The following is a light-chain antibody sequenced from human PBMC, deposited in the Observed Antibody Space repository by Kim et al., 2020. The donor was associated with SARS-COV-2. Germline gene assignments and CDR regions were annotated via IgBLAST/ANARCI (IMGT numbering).Light chain of an antibody. CDR3: QQYGSSPRG. J-gene: IGKJ1*01. CDR1: QSVSSSS. V-gene: IGKV3-20*01. CDR2: GAS. Sequence: SPAQTSTPSCRASQSVSSSSLAWYQQKPGQAPRLLIYGASSRATGIPDRFSGSGSGTDFTLTISRLEPEDFAVYYCQQYGSSPRGFGQGTKVEIK.